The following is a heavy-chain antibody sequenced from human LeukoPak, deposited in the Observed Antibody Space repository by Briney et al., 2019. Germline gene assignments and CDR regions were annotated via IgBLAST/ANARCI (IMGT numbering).Heavy chain of an antibody. CDR3: ARGANSQNVLRFLETKFRRAYYFDY. D-gene: IGHD3-3*01. Sequence: SETLSLTCGVYGGPFSGYYWSWIRQPPGKGLEWIGEINHSGSTNYNPPLKSRVSISIDTSKNRFSLKLSSVTAADTAVYYCARGANSQNVLRFLETKFRRAYYFDYWGQGTLVTVSS. V-gene: IGHV4-34*01. CDR1: GGPFSGYY. CDR2: INHSGST. J-gene: IGHJ4*02.